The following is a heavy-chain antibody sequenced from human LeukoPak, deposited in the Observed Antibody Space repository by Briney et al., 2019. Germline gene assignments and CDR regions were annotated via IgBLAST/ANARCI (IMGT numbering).Heavy chain of an antibody. Sequence: PGRSLRLSCAASGFTFSSYGMHWVRQAPGKGLGWVAFIRYDGSNKYYADSVKGRFTISRDNAKNSLYLEMNSLRAEDTAVYYCARHSTVVVPAAISYWGQGTLVTVSS. CDR2: IRYDGSNK. D-gene: IGHD2-2*01. CDR3: ARHSTVVVPAAISY. V-gene: IGHV3-33*01. J-gene: IGHJ4*02. CDR1: GFTFSSYG.